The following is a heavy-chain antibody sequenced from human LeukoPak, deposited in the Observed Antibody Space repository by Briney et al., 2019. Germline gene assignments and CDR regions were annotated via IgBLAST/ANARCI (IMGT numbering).Heavy chain of an antibody. J-gene: IGHJ4*02. V-gene: IGHV1-69*06. D-gene: IGHD3-9*01. CDR1: GGTSSSYA. CDR2: IIPIFGTA. CDR3: ARDPGILTGYLFDY. Sequence: GASVKVSCKASGGTSSSYAISWVRQAPGQGLEWMGGIIPIFGTANYAQKFQGRVTITADKSTSTAYMELSSLRSEDTAVYYCARDPGILTGYLFDYWGQGTLVTVSS.